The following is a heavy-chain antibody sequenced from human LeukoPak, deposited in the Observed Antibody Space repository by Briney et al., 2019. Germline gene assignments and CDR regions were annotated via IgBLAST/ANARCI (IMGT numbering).Heavy chain of an antibody. CDR3: ARRHYLDSSGPRFDP. V-gene: IGHV4-39*01. CDR2: IYYSGRT. D-gene: IGHD6-19*01. CDR1: GASINNKNYY. Sequence: PSETLSLTCTVSGASINNKNYYWAWIRQPPGKGLEWIGSIYYSGRTYYSPSLESRVTMYVDTSNNQFSLRLNSVTVADTAVYYCARRHYLDSSGPRFDPWGQGTLVTVSS. J-gene: IGHJ5*02.